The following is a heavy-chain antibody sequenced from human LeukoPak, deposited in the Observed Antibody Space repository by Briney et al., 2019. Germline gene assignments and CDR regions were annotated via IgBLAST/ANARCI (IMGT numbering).Heavy chain of an antibody. CDR3: ATRSIIAVDQIDAFDI. D-gene: IGHD6-19*01. Sequence: GGSLRLSCAASGFTFSSYSMNWVRQAPGKGLEWVSFISTRSTKYYADSVKGRFTISRDNAKNSLYLQMNSLRAEDTAVYYCATRSIIAVDQIDAFDIWGQGTMVTVSS. J-gene: IGHJ3*02. CDR2: ISTRSTK. CDR1: GFTFSSYS. V-gene: IGHV3-48*01.